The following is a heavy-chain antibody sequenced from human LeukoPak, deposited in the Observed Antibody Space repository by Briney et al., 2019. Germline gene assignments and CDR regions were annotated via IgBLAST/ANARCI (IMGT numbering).Heavy chain of an antibody. CDR1: GGSISSGSYY. Sequence: SQTLSLTCTVSGGSISSGSYYWSWIRQPAGKGLEWIGRIYTSGSTNYNPSLKSRVTISVDTSKNQFSLKLSSVTAADTAVYYCARAPTYSISFDYWGQGTLVTVSS. CDR3: ARAPTYSISFDY. J-gene: IGHJ4*02. D-gene: IGHD5/OR15-5a*01. V-gene: IGHV4-61*02. CDR2: IYTSGST.